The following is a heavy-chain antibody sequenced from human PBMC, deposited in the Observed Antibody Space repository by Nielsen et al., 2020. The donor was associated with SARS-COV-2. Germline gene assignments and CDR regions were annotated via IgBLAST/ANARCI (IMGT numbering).Heavy chain of an antibody. Sequence: ASVKVSCKASGYTFTSYGISWVRQAPGQGLEWMGWISAYNGDTNYAQKLQGRVTMTTDTSTSTAYMYLRSLRSDDTAVYYCARDLRFVVPTASVSRSVWFDPWGQGTLVTVSS. V-gene: IGHV1-18*01. J-gene: IGHJ5*02. D-gene: IGHD2-2*01. CDR2: ISAYNGDT. CDR3: ARDLRFVVPTASVSRSVWFDP. CDR1: GYTFTSYG.